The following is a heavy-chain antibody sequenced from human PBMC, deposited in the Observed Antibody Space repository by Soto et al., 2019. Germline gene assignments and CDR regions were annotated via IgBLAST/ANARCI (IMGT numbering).Heavy chain of an antibody. J-gene: IGHJ5*02. CDR2: IYTSGST. CDR1: GGSISSYY. CDR3: AREGGITIFGVPQKGENWFYP. Sequence: SETLSLTCTVSGGSISSYYWSWIRQPAGKGLEWIGRIYTSGSTNYNPSLKSRVTMSVDTSKNQFSLKLSSVTAADTAVYYCAREGGITIFGVPQKGENWFYPWGQGTLVSVSS. V-gene: IGHV4-4*07. D-gene: IGHD3-3*01.